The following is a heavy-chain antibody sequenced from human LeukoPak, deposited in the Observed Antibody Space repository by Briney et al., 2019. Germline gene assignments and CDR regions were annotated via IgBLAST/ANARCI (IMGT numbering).Heavy chain of an antibody. V-gene: IGHV3-30*18. Sequence: PGRSLRLSCAASGFTFSSYGMHWVRQAPGKGLEWVAVISYDGSNKYYADSVKGRLTISRDNSKNTLYLQMNSLRAEDTAVYYCAKEEHDSSGYYLWGQGTLVTVSS. CDR3: AKEEHDSSGYYL. CDR1: GFTFSSYG. CDR2: ISYDGSNK. J-gene: IGHJ5*02. D-gene: IGHD3-22*01.